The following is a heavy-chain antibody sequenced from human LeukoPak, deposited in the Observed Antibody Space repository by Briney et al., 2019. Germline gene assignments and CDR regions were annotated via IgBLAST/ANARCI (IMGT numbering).Heavy chain of an antibody. V-gene: IGHV4-31*03. CDR3: ARVLGVTTGHTFDI. D-gene: IGHD4-17*01. CDR1: GASINSGGFF. Sequence: PSQTLSLTCTVSGASINSGGFFWSWIRQHPGKGLEWIGHIYYSGYTYYNPSLTSRLAISLDTSKTQFSLRLSPVTAADTAFYYCARVLGVTTGHTFDIWGQGIMVTVSS. CDR2: IYYSGYT. J-gene: IGHJ3*02.